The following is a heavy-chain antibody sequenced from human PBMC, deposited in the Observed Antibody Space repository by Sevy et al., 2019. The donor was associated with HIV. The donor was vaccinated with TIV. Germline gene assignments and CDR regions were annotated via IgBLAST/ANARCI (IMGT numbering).Heavy chain of an antibody. V-gene: IGHV3-13*05. Sequence: GGSLRLSCAASGFTFSSYDMHWVRQATGKGLEWVSAIGTAGDQYYPGSVKGRFTISRENAKNSLYLQMNSLRAGDTDVYYCAREDLGKGAFDIWGQGTMVTVSS. CDR1: GFTFSSYD. CDR3: AREDLGKGAFDI. CDR2: IGTAGDQ. J-gene: IGHJ3*02.